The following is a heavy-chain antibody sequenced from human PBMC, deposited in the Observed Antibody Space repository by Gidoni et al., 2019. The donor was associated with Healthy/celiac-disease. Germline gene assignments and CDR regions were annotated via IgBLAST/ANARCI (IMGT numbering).Heavy chain of an antibody. CDR2: IYHSGST. D-gene: IGHD3-16*01. V-gene: IGHV4-38-2*02. Sequence: QVQLQESGLGLVKPSETLSLTCTVSGYSISSGYYWGWIRQPPGKGLEWIGSIYHSGSTYYNPSLKSRVTISVDTSKNQFSLKLSSVTAADTAVYYCARAGGRVDWGQGTMVTVSS. CDR1: GYSISSGYY. J-gene: IGHJ3*01. CDR3: ARAGGRVD.